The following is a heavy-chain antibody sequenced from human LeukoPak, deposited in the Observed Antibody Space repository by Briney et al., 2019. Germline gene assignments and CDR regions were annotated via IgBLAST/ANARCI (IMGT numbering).Heavy chain of an antibody. CDR2: IYDSETT. CDR3: ARHRSMVRGVSSHFDY. V-gene: IGHV4-59*08. CDR1: GDSMSGSY. Sequence: PSETLSLTCTVSGDSMSGSYWSWIRQPPGKGLEWIAYIYDSETTRYNPSLQSRVTISIDTSKNQFSLKLTSVTAADTALHYCARHRSMVRGVSSHFDYWGQGTLVTVSS. D-gene: IGHD3-10*01. J-gene: IGHJ4*02.